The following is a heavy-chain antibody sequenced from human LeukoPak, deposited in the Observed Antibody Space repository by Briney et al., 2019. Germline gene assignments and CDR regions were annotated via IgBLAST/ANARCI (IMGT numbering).Heavy chain of an antibody. V-gene: IGHV4-34*01. CDR3: ARDGRTYYYDSSGYYPFDY. CDR2: INHSGST. J-gene: IGHJ4*02. D-gene: IGHD3-22*01. Sequence: SETLSLTCAVYGGSFSGYYWSWIRQPPGKGLEWTGEINHSGSTNYNPSLKSRVTISVDTSKNQFSLKLSSVTAADTAVYYCARDGRTYYYDSSGYYPFDYWGQGTLVTVSS. CDR1: GGSFSGYY.